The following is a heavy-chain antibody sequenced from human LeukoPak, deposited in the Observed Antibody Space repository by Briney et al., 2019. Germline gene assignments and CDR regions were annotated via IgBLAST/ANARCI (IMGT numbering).Heavy chain of an antibody. CDR1: SYTFTSYG. Sequence: ASVKVSCKASSYTFTSYGISWVGQAPGQGLEWMGWISAYNGNTNYAQKLQGRVTMTTDTSTSTAYMELRSLRSDDTAVYYCARVPNYYDSSGSIDYWGQGTLVTVSS. CDR2: ISAYNGNT. V-gene: IGHV1-18*01. CDR3: ARVPNYYDSSGSIDY. D-gene: IGHD3-22*01. J-gene: IGHJ4*02.